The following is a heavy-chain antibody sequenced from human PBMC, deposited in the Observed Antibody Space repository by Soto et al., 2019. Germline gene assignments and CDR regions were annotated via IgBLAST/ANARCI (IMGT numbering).Heavy chain of an antibody. J-gene: IGHJ6*02. V-gene: IGHV4-34*01. CDR2: INHSGSI. Sequence: SETLSLTCAVYGGPFSGYYWSWIRQPPGKGLEWIGEINHSGSINYNPSLKSRVTMSVDTSQRHFSLKVNPVTAADTAVYYCARRPYYGSGNYYGRSSGLDVWGQGTTVTVSS. CDR3: ARRPYYGSGNYYGRSSGLDV. D-gene: IGHD3-10*01. CDR1: GGPFSGYY.